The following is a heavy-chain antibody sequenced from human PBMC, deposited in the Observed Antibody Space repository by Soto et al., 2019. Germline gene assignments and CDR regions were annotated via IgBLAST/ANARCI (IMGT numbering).Heavy chain of an antibody. CDR3: VKKIAGTTTSGAYWYFDL. V-gene: IGHV3-23*01. Sequence: EVQLLESGGGLVQPGGSLRLSCAASGFNFSSFAMNWVRQAPGKGLEWVSGITGGGDNTFYADSVKGRFTISRVQSKNTVYLQMNSLRAEDTAVYYCVKKIAGTTTSGAYWYFDLWGRGTLVTVSS. D-gene: IGHD1-26*01. CDR1: GFNFSSFA. CDR2: ITGGGDNT. J-gene: IGHJ2*01.